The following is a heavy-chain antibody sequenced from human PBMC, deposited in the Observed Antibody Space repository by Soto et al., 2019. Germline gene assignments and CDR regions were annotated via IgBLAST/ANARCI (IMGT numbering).Heavy chain of an antibody. CDR3: ARGYGPPHY. D-gene: IGHD4-17*01. V-gene: IGHV3-21*01. CDR1: GFTFSTYT. CDR2: ISSSSNYI. J-gene: IGHJ4*02. Sequence: EVQLVESGGGLVQPGGSLRLSCAASGFTFSTYTMNWVRQAPGKGLEWVSSISSSSNYIYYADSVKGRFTIYRDNAKNSVSLQMNSLRAEDTAVYYCARGYGPPHYWRQGTLVTVSS.